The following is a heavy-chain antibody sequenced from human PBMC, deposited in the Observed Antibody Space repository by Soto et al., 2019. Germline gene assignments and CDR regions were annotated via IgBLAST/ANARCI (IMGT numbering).Heavy chain of an antibody. CDR3: VGGQYYFDY. CDR2: ISYDGSNK. V-gene: IGHV3-30*03. D-gene: IGHD3-10*01. Sequence: QVQLVESGGGVVQPGRSLRLSCAASGFPFSSYGMHWVREAPGKGLEWVAVISYDGSNKYYADSVKGRFTISRDNSASTLYLQMNSLRHEDTALYYCVGGQYYFDYRGQGTLVTVSP. CDR1: GFPFSSYG. J-gene: IGHJ4*02.